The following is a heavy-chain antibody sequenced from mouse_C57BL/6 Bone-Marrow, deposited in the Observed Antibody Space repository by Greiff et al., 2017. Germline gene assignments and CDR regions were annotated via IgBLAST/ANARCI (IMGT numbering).Heavy chain of an antibody. J-gene: IGHJ2*01. D-gene: IGHD2-2*01. Sequence: QVQLQQSGAELVMPGASVKLSCKASGYTFTSYWMHWVKQRPGQGLEWIGEIDPSDSYTNYNQKFKGKSTLTVDKSSSTAYMQRSSLTSEDSAVYCCTREDEWLRLWDYWGQGTTLTVSS. CDR2: IDPSDSYT. CDR1: GYTFTSYW. CDR3: TREDEWLRLWDY. V-gene: IGHV1-69*01.